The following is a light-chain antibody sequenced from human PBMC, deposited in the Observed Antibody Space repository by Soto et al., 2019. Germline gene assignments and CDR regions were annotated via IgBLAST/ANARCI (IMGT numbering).Light chain of an antibody. CDR3: SSYTSSSTLYV. Sequence: QPVLTQPASVYGSPGQSSTISCTGTSSDVGGYNYVSWYQQHPGKAPKLMIYDVSNRPSGVSNRFSGSKSGNTASLTISGLQAEDEADYYCSSYTSSSTLYVFGTGTKFTV. V-gene: IGLV2-14*01. CDR2: DVS. CDR1: SSDVGGYNY. J-gene: IGLJ1*01.